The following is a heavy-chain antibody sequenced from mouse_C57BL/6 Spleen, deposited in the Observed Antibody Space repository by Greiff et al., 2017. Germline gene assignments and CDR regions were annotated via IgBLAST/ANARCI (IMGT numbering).Heavy chain of an antibody. CDR3: AIPTYYGSSYWYFDV. J-gene: IGHJ1*03. D-gene: IGHD1-1*01. CDR2: IDPSDSYT. V-gene: IGHV1-69*01. CDR1: GYTFTSYW. Sequence: QVQLQQPGAELVMPGASVKLSCKASGYTFTSYWMHWVKQRPGQGLEWIGEIDPSDSYTNYNQKFKGKSTLTVDKSSSTAYMQLSSLTSEDSAVYYGAIPTYYGSSYWYFDVWGTGTTVTVSS.